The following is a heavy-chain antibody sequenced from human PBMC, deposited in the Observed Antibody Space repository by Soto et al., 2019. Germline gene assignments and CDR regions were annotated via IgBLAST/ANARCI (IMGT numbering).Heavy chain of an antibody. CDR2: INPNSGGT. Sequence: QVQLVQSGAEVKKPGASVKVSCKASGYTFTGYYMHWVRQAPGQGLEWMGWINPNSGGTNYAQKFQGRVTMTRDTSISTAYMELSRLRSDDTAVYYCARQSLLKSIPIYGYFYYAMDVWGQGTSVIVSS. V-gene: IGHV1-2*02. CDR3: ARQSLLKSIPIYGYFYYAMDV. D-gene: IGHD3-3*01. J-gene: IGHJ6*02. CDR1: GYTFTGYY.